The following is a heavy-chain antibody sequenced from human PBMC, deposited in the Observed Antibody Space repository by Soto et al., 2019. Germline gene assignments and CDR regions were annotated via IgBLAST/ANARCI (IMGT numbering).Heavy chain of an antibody. CDR3: ARRRGLLWFGEGWGYYYYMDV. J-gene: IGHJ6*03. Sequence: SETLSLTCTVSGGSISSYYWSWIRQPPGKGLEWIGYIYYSGSTNYNPSLKSRVTISVDTSKNQFSLKLSSVTAADTAVYYCARRRGLLWFGEGWGYYYYMDVWGKGTTVTVSS. CDR1: GGSISSYY. CDR2: IYYSGST. V-gene: IGHV4-59*01. D-gene: IGHD3-10*01.